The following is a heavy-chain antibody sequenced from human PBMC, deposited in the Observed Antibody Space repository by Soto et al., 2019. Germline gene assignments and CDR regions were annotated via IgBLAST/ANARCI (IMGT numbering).Heavy chain of an antibody. J-gene: IGHJ4*02. Sequence: ASVKVSCKXSGFTFTTYAMHWVRQAPGQRLEWMGWINTGNGNTKYSQNFQGRVTITRDTSANTAYMELSSLRSEDTAVYYCARDRGYLDYWGQGTLVTVSS. CDR1: GFTFTTYA. V-gene: IGHV1-3*04. CDR2: INTGNGNT. D-gene: IGHD3-10*01. CDR3: ARDRGYLDY.